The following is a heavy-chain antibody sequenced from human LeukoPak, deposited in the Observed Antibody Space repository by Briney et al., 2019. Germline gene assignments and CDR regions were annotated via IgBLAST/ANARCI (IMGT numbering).Heavy chain of an antibody. D-gene: IGHD3-9*01. CDR3: ARGGMYDILTGYYISYYFDY. CDR1: GGSFSGYY. V-gene: IGHV4-34*01. Sequence: PSEALSLTCAVYGGSFSGYYWSWIRQPPGKGLEWIGEINHSGSTNYNPSLKSRVTISVDTSKNQFSLKLSSVTAADTAVYYCARGGMYDILTGYYISYYFDYWGQGTLVTVSS. CDR2: INHSGST. J-gene: IGHJ4*02.